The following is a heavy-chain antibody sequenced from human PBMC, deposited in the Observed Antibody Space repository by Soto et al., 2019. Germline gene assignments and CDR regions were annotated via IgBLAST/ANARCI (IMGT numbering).Heavy chain of an antibody. J-gene: IGHJ6*02. CDR1: GGSISSSNW. V-gene: IGHV4-4*02. CDR3: ARVSGRYYYGMDV. Sequence: QVQLQESGPGLVKPSGTLSLTCAVSGGSISSSNWWSWVRQPPGKGLEWIGEIYHSGSTNYNQPLMSRVTISVDKSKNQFCLMLSSVTDADTAVYYCARVSGRYYYGMDVGGQGTTVTVSS. CDR2: IYHSGST. D-gene: IGHD1-26*01.